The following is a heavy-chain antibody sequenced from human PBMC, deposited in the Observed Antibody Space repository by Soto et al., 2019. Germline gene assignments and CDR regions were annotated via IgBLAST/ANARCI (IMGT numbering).Heavy chain of an antibody. V-gene: IGHV4-34*01. CDR3: ARRRGYSGYDSTWNGYYYYYGMDV. CDR1: GGSFSGYY. Sequence: PSETLSLTCAVYGGSFSGYYWSWIRQPPGKGLEWIGEINHSGSTNYNPSLKSRVTISVDTSKNQFSLKLSSVTAADTAVYYCARRRGYSGYDSTWNGYYYYYGMDVWGQGTTVTVSS. J-gene: IGHJ6*02. CDR2: INHSGST. D-gene: IGHD5-12*01.